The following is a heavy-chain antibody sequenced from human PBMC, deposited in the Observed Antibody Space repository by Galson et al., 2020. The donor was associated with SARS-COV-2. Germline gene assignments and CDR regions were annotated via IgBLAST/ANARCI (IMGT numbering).Heavy chain of an antibody. D-gene: IGHD3-10*01. V-gene: IGHV4-39*01. CDR1: GGSISSSSYY. CDR2: IYYSGST. CDR3: ARAVLGYHYFDY. J-gene: IGHJ4*02. Sequence: SETLSLTCTVSGGSISSSSYYWGWIRQPPGKGLEWIGSIYYSGSTYYNPSLKSRVTISVDTSKNQFSLKLSSVTAADTAVYYCARAVLGYHYFDYWGQGTLVTVSS.